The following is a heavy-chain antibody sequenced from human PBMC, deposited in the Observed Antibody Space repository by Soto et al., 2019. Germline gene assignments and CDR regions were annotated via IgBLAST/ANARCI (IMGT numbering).Heavy chain of an antibody. Sequence: ASVRVSCQAFGYTCTSYYMHWVRQAPGQGLEWMGIINPSGGSTSYAQKFQGRVTMTRDTSTSTVYMELSSLRSEDTAVYYCARGTFSGVTANYYYYVDVMGKGTTVTVS. D-gene: IGHD2-15*01. CDR2: INPSGGST. V-gene: IGHV1-46*03. CDR3: ARGTFSGVTANYYYYVDV. J-gene: IGHJ6*03. CDR1: GYTCTSYY.